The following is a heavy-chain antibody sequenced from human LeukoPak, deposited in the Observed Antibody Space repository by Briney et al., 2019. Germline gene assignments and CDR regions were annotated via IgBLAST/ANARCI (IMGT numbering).Heavy chain of an antibody. Sequence: SQTLSLTCNVSGGSISSGGSRWSWIRQHPGKGLEWIGYIYYSGSTYYNPSLKSRVTISLDTSKNQFSLRLNSVTAADTAVYYCAKTYYSSSGSWDWGQGTLVTVSS. CDR1: GGSISSGGSR. V-gene: IGHV4-31*03. J-gene: IGHJ1*01. CDR3: AKTYYSSSGSWD. D-gene: IGHD3-10*01. CDR2: IYYSGST.